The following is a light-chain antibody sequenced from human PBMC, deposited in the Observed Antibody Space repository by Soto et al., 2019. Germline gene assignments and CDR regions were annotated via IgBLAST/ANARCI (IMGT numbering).Light chain of an antibody. V-gene: IGKV3-15*01. CDR3: QQYNNWPPPFT. Sequence: EIVMTQSPATLSVSPGERATLSCRASQSVSSNLAWYQQKPGQAPRLLIYGASTRPTGIPARFSGSGSGTEFTLTISSLQSEDFAVYYCQQYNNWPPPFTFGPGTKVDIK. CDR2: GAS. CDR1: QSVSSN. J-gene: IGKJ3*01.